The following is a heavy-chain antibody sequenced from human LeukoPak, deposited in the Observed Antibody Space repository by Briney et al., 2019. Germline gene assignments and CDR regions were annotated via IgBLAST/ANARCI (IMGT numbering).Heavy chain of an antibody. CDR2: LRNKANSYTT. CDR1: GFTFSDHY. CDR3: VRAGIVTTPYFFDY. D-gene: IGHD5-12*01. V-gene: IGHV3-72*01. Sequence: GGSLRLSCAASGFTFSDHYMDWVRQAPGKGLEWVGRLRNKANSYTTEYAASVKGRLTISRDDSKNSLYLQMNSLKTEDTAMYFCVRAGIVTTPYFFDYWGQGTLVTVSS. J-gene: IGHJ4*02.